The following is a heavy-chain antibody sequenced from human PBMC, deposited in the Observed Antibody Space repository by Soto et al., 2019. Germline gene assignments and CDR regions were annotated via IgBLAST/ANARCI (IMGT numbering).Heavy chain of an antibody. CDR1: GESISSSSYY. Sequence: SETLSLTCIVSGESISSSSYYWGWIRQPPGKGLEWIGSIYYSGRTYYNPSFKSRVTISIDTSKNQFSLKLSSVTATDTAVYYCARQRTTVVTQAYFDHWGKGALVTVSS. CDR2: IYYSGRT. D-gene: IGHD2-21*02. J-gene: IGHJ4*02. V-gene: IGHV4-39*01. CDR3: ARQRTTVVTQAYFDH.